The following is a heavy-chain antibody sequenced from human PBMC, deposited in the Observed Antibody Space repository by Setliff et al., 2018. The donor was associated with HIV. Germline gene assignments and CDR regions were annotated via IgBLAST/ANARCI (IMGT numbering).Heavy chain of an antibody. CDR3: AISYYYGSGIPGYYFDY. CDR2: IYYSGST. Sequence: SETLSLTCNVSGGSISSSSYYWGWIRQPPGKGLEWIGSIYYSGSTYYNPPLKSRVTISVDTSKNQFSLKLSSVTAADTAVYYCAISYYYGSGIPGYYFDYWGQGTLVTVLL. J-gene: IGHJ4*02. V-gene: IGHV4-39*01. D-gene: IGHD3-10*01. CDR1: GGSISSSSYY.